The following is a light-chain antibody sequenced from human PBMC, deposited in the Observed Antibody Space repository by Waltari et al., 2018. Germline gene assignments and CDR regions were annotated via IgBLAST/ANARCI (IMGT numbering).Light chain of an antibody. CDR3: QKYDRLPAT. CDR2: GAS. J-gene: IGKJ1*01. Sequence: EIVLTQSPGTLSLSPGERGTSSCRASKSVSRFLAWYQQRPGQPPRLLIYGASTRATGIPDRFSGSGSGTDFSLTISRLEPEDFAVYYCQKYDRLPATFGQGTKVEIK. V-gene: IGKV3-20*01. CDR1: KSVSRF.